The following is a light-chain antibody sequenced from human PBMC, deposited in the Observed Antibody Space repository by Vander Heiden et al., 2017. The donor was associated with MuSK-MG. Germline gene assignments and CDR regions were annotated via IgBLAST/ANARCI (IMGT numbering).Light chain of an antibody. J-gene: IGKJ4*01. CDR1: QSVRNY. Sequence: EIVLTQSPATLSFSPGEGATLSCRASQSVRNYLAWYQQKPGQAPRLLIYDASNRATGIPARFSGGGSGPDFTLTISSLEPDDFAVYYCQQRSNWPLTFGGGTKVEIK. CDR3: QQRSNWPLT. V-gene: IGKV3-11*01. CDR2: DAS.